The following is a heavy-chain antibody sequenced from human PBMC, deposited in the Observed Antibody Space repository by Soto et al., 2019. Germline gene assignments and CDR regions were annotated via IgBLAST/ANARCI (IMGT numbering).Heavy chain of an antibody. D-gene: IGHD2-15*01. CDR3: ARGECVGGTCYSLAGSFYSYMDV. V-gene: IGHV3-74*02. CDR1: GFTFSNYW. Sequence: EVQLVESGGGLVQPGGSLRLSCAASGFTFSNYWMYWVRQAPGKGLEWVSRINSDGSVSSYADSVKGRLNISRDNVKNTLYLQMDSLRAEDTAVYYCARGECVGGTCYSLAGSFYSYMDVWGKGTTVTVFS. J-gene: IGHJ6*03. CDR2: INSDGSVS.